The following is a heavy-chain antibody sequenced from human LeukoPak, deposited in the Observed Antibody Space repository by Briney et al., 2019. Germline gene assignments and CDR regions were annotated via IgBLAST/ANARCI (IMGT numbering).Heavy chain of an antibody. V-gene: IGHV3-21*04. CDR1: GFTFSSYA. CDR2: ISSSSDYI. J-gene: IGHJ4*02. D-gene: IGHD3-22*01. Sequence: GGSLRLSCAASGFTFSSYAMSWVRQAPGKGLEWVSSISSSSDYIFYADSVKGRFTISRDNAKNSLYLQMNSLRAEDTAVYYCAKDRAYYSDSSGYYLVRAYDYWGQGTLVTVSS. CDR3: AKDRAYYSDSSGYYLVRAYDY.